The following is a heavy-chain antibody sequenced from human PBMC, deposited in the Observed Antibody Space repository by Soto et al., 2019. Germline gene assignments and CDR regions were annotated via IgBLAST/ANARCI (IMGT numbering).Heavy chain of an antibody. V-gene: IGHV1-69*13. D-gene: IGHD3-22*01. CDR3: ASGPYDSSGYWDY. Sequence: SVKVSCKASGGTFSSYAISWVRQAPGQGLEWMGGIIPIFGTANYAQKFQGRVTITADESTSTAYMELSSLRSEDTAVYYCASGPYDSSGYWDYWGQGTLVTVSS. J-gene: IGHJ4*02. CDR2: IIPIFGTA. CDR1: GGTFSSYA.